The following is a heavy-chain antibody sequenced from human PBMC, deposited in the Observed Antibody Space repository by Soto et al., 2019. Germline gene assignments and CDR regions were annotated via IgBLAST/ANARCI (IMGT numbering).Heavy chain of an antibody. CDR2: VYYSGST. V-gene: IGHV4-39*01. J-gene: IGHJ4*02. Sequence: ETLCLTGAVFGGSMRSSSYYWGWVRQPPGKGLEGIGSVYYSGSTYYNPSLKSRVTISVATSKPQFPLKLSSVPAADTAVYYCASYFDSWGQGTRVTVSS. CDR3: ASYFDS. CDR1: GGSMRSSSYY.